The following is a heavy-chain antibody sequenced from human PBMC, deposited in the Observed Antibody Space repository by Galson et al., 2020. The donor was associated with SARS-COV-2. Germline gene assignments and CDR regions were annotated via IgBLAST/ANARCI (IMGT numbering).Heavy chain of an antibody. CDR2: INPNSGGT. CDR3: ARDQGGGSYGLGWDF. V-gene: IGHV1-2*02. CDR1: GYTFTDYY. J-gene: IGHJ4*02. Sequence: ASVKVSCKASGYTFTDYYMHWVRQAPGQGLEWMGWINPNSGGTNYAQNFQGRVTMTRDMSTSTAYMELSRLRSDDTAVYYCARDQGGGSYGLGWDFWGQGTLGTVCS. D-gene: IGHD1-26*01.